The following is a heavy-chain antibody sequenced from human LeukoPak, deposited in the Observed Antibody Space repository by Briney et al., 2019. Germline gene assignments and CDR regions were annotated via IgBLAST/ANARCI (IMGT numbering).Heavy chain of an antibody. Sequence: PSETLSLTCAVYGGSFSGYYWSWIRQPPGKGLEWIGEINHSGSTNYNPSLKSRVTISVDTSKNQFSLKLSSVTAADTAVYYCARYYYDSSGYQSAFDIWGQGTMVTVSS. J-gene: IGHJ3*02. CDR3: ARYYYDSSGYQSAFDI. CDR2: INHSGST. CDR1: GGSFSGYY. D-gene: IGHD3-22*01. V-gene: IGHV4-34*01.